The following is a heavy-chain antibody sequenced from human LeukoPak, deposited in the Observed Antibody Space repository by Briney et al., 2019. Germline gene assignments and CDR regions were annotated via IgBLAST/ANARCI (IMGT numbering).Heavy chain of an antibody. D-gene: IGHD4/OR15-4a*01. CDR1: GFTFSSYG. Sequence: GGSLRLSCAASGFTFSSYGMHWVRQAPGKGLEWVAVIRYDGSNKYYADSVKGRFTISRDNSKNTLYLQMNSLRAEDTAVYYCAREGLSEQHFDYWGQGTLVTVSS. CDR2: IRYDGSNK. J-gene: IGHJ4*02. V-gene: IGHV3-33*01. CDR3: AREGLSEQHFDY.